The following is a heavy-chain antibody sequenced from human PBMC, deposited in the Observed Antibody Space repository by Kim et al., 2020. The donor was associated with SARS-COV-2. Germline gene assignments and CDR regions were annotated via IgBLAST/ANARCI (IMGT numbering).Heavy chain of an antibody. D-gene: IGHD3-3*01. CDR1: GFTFSSYG. CDR3: AKEDGVDYDFWSVPFDY. Sequence: GGSLRLSCAASGFTFSSYGMHWVRQAPGRGLEWVAVISYDGSNKYYADSVKGRFTISRDNSKNTLYLQMNSLRAEDTAVYYCAKEDGVDYDFWSVPFDYWGQGTLVTVSS. J-gene: IGHJ4*02. CDR2: ISYDGSNK. V-gene: IGHV3-30*18.